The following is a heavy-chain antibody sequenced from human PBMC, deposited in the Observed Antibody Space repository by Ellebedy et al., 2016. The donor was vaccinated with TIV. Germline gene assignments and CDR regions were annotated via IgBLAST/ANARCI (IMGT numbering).Heavy chain of an antibody. Sequence: GESLKISXAASGFTFSTYYMNWVRQAPGKGLEWVSCITSGSSSTYYADSVKGRFTISRDDAKNSLYLQMSSLRAEDTAVYYCARVQINSGWYEDFWGQGTLVTVSS. CDR3: ARVQINSGWYEDF. CDR2: ITSGSSST. CDR1: GFTFSTYY. V-gene: IGHV3-48*04. D-gene: IGHD6-19*01. J-gene: IGHJ4*02.